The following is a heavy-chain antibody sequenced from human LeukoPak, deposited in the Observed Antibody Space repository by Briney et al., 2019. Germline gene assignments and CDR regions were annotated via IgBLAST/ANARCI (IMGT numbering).Heavy chain of an antibody. Sequence: PSETLSLTCTVSGGSILSSSYYWGWIRQPPGKGLEWIGSIYYGGSTDYNPSLKSRVIISVDTSKNQFSLKLSSVTAADTAVYYCARFDWFQFYFDYWGQGTLVTVSS. J-gene: IGHJ4*02. CDR3: ARFDWFQFYFDY. CDR1: GGSILSSSYY. CDR2: IYYGGST. D-gene: IGHD3-9*01. V-gene: IGHV4-39*07.